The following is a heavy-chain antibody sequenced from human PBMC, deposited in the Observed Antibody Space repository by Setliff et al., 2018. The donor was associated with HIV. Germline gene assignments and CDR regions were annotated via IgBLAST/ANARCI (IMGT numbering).Heavy chain of an antibody. J-gene: IGHJ4*02. V-gene: IGHV3-30*14. Sequence: PGGSLRLSCVASGFDFSGYSMLWVRQAPGKGPEWVAAISHDAVKTHYADPVKGRFTISRDNSKNTVYLQMNSLRVEDTAVYYCAREGITGTTLHPYWGQGTLVTVSS. CDR3: AREGITGTTLHPY. CDR1: GFDFSGYS. CDR2: ISHDAVKT. D-gene: IGHD1-7*01.